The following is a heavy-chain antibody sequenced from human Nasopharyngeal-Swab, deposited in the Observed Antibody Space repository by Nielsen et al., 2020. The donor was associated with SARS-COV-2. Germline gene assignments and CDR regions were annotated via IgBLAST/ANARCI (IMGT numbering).Heavy chain of an antibody. J-gene: IGHJ6*03. V-gene: IGHV4-59*01. D-gene: IGHD3-22*01. CDR1: GGSISSYY. CDR2: IYYSGST. CDR3: ARGRYEYYYDSSGYYSDCYYMDV. Sequence: SETLSLTCTVSGGSISSYYWSWIRQPPGKGLEWIGYIYYSGSTNYNPSLKSRVTISVDTSKNRFSLKLSSVTAADTAVYYCARGRYEYYYDSSGYYSDCYYMDVWGKGTTVTVSS.